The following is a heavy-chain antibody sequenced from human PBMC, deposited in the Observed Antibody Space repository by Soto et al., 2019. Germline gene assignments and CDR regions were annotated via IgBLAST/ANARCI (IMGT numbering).Heavy chain of an antibody. CDR3: ARDNSGGSYYPYYYGMDI. CDR2: ISSSSSYI. D-gene: IGHD1-26*01. CDR1: GFTFSSYS. Sequence: GGSLRLSCAASGFTFSSYSMNWVRQAPGKGLEWVSSISSSSSYIYYADSVKGRFTISRDNAKNSLYLQMNSLRAEDTAVYYCARDNSGGSYYPYYYGMDIWGQGTTVTVSS. V-gene: IGHV3-21*01. J-gene: IGHJ6*02.